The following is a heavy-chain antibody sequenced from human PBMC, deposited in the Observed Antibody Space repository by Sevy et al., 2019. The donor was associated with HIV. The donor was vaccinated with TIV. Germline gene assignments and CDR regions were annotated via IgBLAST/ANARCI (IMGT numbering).Heavy chain of an antibody. J-gene: IGHJ3*02. CDR1: GFTFNTYT. CDR3: ARPYGSGTWEAFDT. D-gene: IGHD3-10*01. V-gene: IGHV3-21*01. Sequence: GGSLRLSCAASGFTFNTYTMNWVRQAPGKGLEWVSSISSLSNYIYYADSVKGGFTVSRDNAKNSVFLQMNSLRAEDTAVYYCARPYGSGTWEAFDTWGQGTMVTVSS. CDR2: ISSLSNYI.